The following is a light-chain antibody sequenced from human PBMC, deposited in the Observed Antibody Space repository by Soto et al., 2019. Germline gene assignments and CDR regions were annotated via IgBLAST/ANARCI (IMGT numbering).Light chain of an antibody. CDR2: DVS. V-gene: IGLV2-14*01. CDR3: SSFTSSSTPYV. Sequence: QSALTQPASVSGSPGQSITISCTGTSSGVGGYDYVSWYQQHPGKAPKLMIYDVSNRPSGVSNRFSGSKSGNTASLTISGLQAEDEADYYCSSFTSSSTPYVFGTGTKLTVL. J-gene: IGLJ1*01. CDR1: SSGVGGYDY.